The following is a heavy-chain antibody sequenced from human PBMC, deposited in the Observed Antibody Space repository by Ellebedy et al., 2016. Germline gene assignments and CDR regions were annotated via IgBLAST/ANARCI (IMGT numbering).Heavy chain of an antibody. CDR3: ARDADWGANYFDY. D-gene: IGHD7-27*01. CDR1: GFTFRTYW. Sequence: GESLKISXVASGFTFRTYWIHWVRQVPGKGLEWVSGVKSDGSATTYADSVKDRFTISRDNDKNTVSLQMSSLRVEDTSVYYCARDADWGANYFDYWGQGTLVTVSS. J-gene: IGHJ4*02. V-gene: IGHV3-74*03. CDR2: VKSDGSAT.